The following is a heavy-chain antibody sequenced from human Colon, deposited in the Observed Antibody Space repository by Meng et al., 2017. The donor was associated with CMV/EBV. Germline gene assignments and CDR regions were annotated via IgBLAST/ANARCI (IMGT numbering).Heavy chain of an antibody. J-gene: IGHJ6*02. CDR3: ARDQAGDPLFYYTGLDV. CDR1: FTCSNYT. CDR2: ISSSGSYI. D-gene: IGHD2-21*01. Sequence: FTCSNYTVKWVRQAPREGLEWVSSISSSGSYIYYADSVKGRFTISRDSAKTSVFLQMNNLRAEDTALYYCARDQAGDPLFYYTGLDVWGHGTLVTVSS. V-gene: IGHV3-21*06.